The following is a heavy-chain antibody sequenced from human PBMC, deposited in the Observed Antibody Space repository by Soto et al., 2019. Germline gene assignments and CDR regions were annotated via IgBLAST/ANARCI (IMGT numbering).Heavy chain of an antibody. CDR3: AKQVGQRMVTGSRFFAY. Sequence: GGCLRLSCAASGVIVSSYAMSWVRQAPGKGLEWVSTISGSGGSTDYADSVKGQFTISRENSKSTLYLQLNSLRAEDTAVYYCAKQVGQRMVTGSRFFAYWGKGPLVTV. J-gene: IGHJ4*02. CDR2: ISGSGGST. D-gene: IGHD5-18*01. V-gene: IGHV3-23*01. CDR1: GVIVSSYA.